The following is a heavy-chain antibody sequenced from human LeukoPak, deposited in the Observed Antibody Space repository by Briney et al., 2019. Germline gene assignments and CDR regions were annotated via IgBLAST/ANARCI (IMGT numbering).Heavy chain of an antibody. D-gene: IGHD1-1*01. J-gene: IGHJ5*02. CDR3: ASYNWNDVRHWFDP. CDR2: INHSGST. CDR1: GGSFSGYY. V-gene: IGHV4-34*01. Sequence: PSETLSLTCAVYGGSFSGYYWSWIRQPPGKGLEWIGEINHSGSTNYNPSLKSRVTISVDTSKNQFSLRLSSVTAAGTAVYYCASYNWNDVRHWFDPWGQGTLVTVSS.